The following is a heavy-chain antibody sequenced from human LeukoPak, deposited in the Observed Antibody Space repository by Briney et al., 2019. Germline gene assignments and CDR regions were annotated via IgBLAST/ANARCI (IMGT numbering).Heavy chain of an antibody. CDR1: GFTFSSYA. Sequence: GGSLRLSCAASGFTFSSYAMHWVRQAPGKGLEWVAVISYDGSNKYYADSVKGRFTISRDNSKNTLYLQMNSLRAEDTAVYYCASSDYADYYPFDYWGQGTLVTVSS. J-gene: IGHJ4*02. CDR2: ISYDGSNK. V-gene: IGHV3-30*07. D-gene: IGHD4-17*01. CDR3: ASSDYADYYPFDY.